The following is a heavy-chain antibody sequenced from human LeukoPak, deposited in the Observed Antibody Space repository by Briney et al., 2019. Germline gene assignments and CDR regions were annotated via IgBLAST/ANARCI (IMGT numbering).Heavy chain of an antibody. Sequence: PSETLSLTCAVYGGSFSGYYWSWIRQPPGKGLEWIGEINHSGSTNYNPSLKSRVTISVDTSKNQFSLKLSSVTAADTAVYYCARGLNDLVATIWYYYYMDVWGQGTTVTVSS. D-gene: IGHD5-12*01. CDR1: GGSFSGYY. CDR2: INHSGST. V-gene: IGHV4-34*01. J-gene: IGHJ6*03. CDR3: ARGLNDLVATIWYYYYMDV.